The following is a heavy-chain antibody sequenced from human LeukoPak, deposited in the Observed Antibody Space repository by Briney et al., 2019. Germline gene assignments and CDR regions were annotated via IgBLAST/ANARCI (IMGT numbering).Heavy chain of an antibody. CDR2: IIPIFGTA. J-gene: IGHJ4*02. V-gene: IGHV1-69*05. D-gene: IGHD3-3*01. Sequence: ASVKVSCKASGGTFSSYAISWVRQAPGQGLEWMGGIIPIFGTANYAQKFQGRVTITTDESTSTAYMELSSLRSDDTAVYYCARTSRITIFGVVIIEDDYWGQGTLVTVSS. CDR1: GGTFSSYA. CDR3: ARTSRITIFGVVIIEDDY.